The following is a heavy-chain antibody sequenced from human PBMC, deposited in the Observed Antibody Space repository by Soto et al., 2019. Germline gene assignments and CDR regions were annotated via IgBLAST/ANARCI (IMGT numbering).Heavy chain of an antibody. CDR2: ISGSGGGT. CDR1: GLTFSTYA. V-gene: IGHV3-23*01. CDR3: AKARGADSGYDFDY. Sequence: GGSLRLSCAASGLTFSTYAMNWVRQAPGMGLEWVSVISGSGGGTYCADSVKGRFTISRDNSKNTLYLQMSSLRAEDTAVYYCAKARGADSGYDFDYWGQGTPVTVSS. J-gene: IGHJ4*02. D-gene: IGHD5-12*01.